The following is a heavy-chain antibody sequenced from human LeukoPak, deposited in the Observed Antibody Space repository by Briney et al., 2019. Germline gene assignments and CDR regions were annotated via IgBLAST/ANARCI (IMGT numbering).Heavy chain of an antibody. D-gene: IGHD3-9*01. V-gene: IGHV3-7*01. J-gene: IGHJ4*02. CDR1: GFTFSSSW. CDR3: VRGAGFITDY. CDR2: INQDVSEK. Sequence: GGSLRLSCAAPGFTFSSSWMHWVRQAPGKGLEWVANINQDVSEKYYVDSVKGRFTISRDNARSSLYLQMNSLRAEDTAVYYCVRGAGFITDYWGQGTLVTVSS.